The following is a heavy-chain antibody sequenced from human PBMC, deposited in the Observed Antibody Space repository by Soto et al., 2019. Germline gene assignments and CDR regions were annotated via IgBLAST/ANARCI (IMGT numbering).Heavy chain of an antibody. D-gene: IGHD3-9*01. CDR2: ISYDGSNK. CDR3: ARDPNYDTLTGDENNWFDP. V-gene: IGHV3-30-3*01. Sequence: GGSLRLSCAASGFTFSSYAMHWVRQAPGKGLEWVAVISYDGSNKYYADSVKGRFTISRGNSKNTLYLQMNSLRADDTAVYYCARDPNYDTLTGDENNWFDPWGQGTLVTVSS. CDR1: GFTFSSYA. J-gene: IGHJ5*02.